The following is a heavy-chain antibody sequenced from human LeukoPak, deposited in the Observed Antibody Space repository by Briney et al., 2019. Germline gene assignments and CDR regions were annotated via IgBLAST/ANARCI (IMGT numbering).Heavy chain of an antibody. J-gene: IGHJ6*03. D-gene: IGHD3-10*01. Sequence: SETLSLTCTVSGGSISSYYWSWIRQPPGKGLEWIGYIYYSGSTNYNPSLKSRVTISVDTSKNQFSLKLSSVTAADTAVYYCAADGFDGTIRDYMDVWGKGTTVTVSS. CDR1: GGSISSYY. CDR3: AADGFDGTIRDYMDV. V-gene: IGHV4-59*01. CDR2: IYYSGST.